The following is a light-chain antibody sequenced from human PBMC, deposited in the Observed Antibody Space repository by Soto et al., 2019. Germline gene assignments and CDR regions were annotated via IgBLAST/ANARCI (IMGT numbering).Light chain of an antibody. CDR3: QQYNYWPPIT. CDR1: QSVSSY. CDR2: DAS. Sequence: EIVLTQSPATLSFSPGERSTLSFRSSQSVSSYLAWYQQKPGQAPRLLIYDASNRATGIPARFSGSGSGTDFTLTISSLEPEDFAVYYCQQYNYWPPITFGQGTRLEIK. J-gene: IGKJ5*01. V-gene: IGKV3-11*01.